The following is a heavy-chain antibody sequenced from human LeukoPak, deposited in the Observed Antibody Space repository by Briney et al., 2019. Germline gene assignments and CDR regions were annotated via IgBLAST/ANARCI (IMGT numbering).Heavy chain of an antibody. CDR1: GFTFISYA. D-gene: IGHD1-26*01. CDR3: ATQKWDYFDY. Sequence: GGSLRLSCAASGFTFISYAMSWVRQAPGKGLEWVSASGSGGSTYYADSVKGRFTISRDNSKNTLYLQMNSLRAEDTAVYYCATQKWDYFDYWGQGTLVTVSS. J-gene: IGHJ4*02. V-gene: IGHV3-23*01. CDR2: SGSGGST.